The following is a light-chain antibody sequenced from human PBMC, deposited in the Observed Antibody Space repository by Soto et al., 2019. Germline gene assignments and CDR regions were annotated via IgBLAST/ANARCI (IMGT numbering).Light chain of an antibody. J-gene: IGKJ5*01. CDR3: QQSYSTLT. Sequence: IQMTQSPSSLSASVGDRVTITCRASQTIYNYVNWYQWKPGKAPKLLIYSASTLQSGVPSRFSGSASETEFTLIISTLQPEDVATYYCQQSYSTLTFGQGTRLEIK. V-gene: IGKV1-39*01. CDR1: QTIYNY. CDR2: SAS.